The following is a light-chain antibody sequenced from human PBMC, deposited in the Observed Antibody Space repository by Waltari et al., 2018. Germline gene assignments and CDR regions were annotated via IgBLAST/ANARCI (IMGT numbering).Light chain of an antibody. CDR3: QQYDEWPRT. J-gene: IGKJ1*01. CDR2: GAS. CDR1: QSVNYY. V-gene: IGKV3-15*01. Sequence: EVVLTQSPAPLSVSPGERATLSGRASQSVNYYLAWYQQKDGQAPRLLIYGASTRATGIPARFSGSGSGTEFTLSISSLQSEDFAIYYCQQYDEWPRTFGHGTRVEI.